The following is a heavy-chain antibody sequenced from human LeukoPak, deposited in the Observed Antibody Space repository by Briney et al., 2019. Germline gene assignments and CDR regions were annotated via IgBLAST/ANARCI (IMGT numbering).Heavy chain of an antibody. V-gene: IGHV3-48*02. CDR1: GFTFSSYS. CDR2: ISSSSSTI. J-gene: IGHJ4*02. CDR3: ARGLRYDFWSGLYYFDY. D-gene: IGHD3-3*01. Sequence: GGSLRLSCAASGFTFSSYSMNWVRQAPGKGLEWVSYISSSSSTIYYADSVKGRFTISRDNAKNSLYLQMNSLRDEDTAVYYCARGLRYDFWSGLYYFDYWGQGTLVTVSS.